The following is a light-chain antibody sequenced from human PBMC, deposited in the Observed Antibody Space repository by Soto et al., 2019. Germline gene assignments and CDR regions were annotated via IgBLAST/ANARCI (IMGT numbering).Light chain of an antibody. V-gene: IGLV2-8*01. Sequence: QSALTQPPSASGSPGQSVTISCTGTSSDVGGYNYVSWYQQHPGKAPKLMIYEVSQRPSGVPDRFSGSKSGNTASLTVSGRQAEDEADYYCSSYAGSNNLVFGGGTKLTVL. CDR1: SSDVGGYNY. J-gene: IGLJ2*01. CDR2: EVS. CDR3: SSYAGSNNLV.